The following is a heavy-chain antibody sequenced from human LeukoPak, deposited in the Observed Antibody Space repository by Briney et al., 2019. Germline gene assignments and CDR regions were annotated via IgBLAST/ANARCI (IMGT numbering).Heavy chain of an antibody. V-gene: IGHV3-33*06. Sequence: GRSLSLSCTASGFTFSSYGMHWVRQAPGKGLEWMADIQNNGSNKYYADPVKGRFTISRDTSNNTPYLQMNGLRAEATAVYYWAKGPYSNCVGMELGYYFY. CDR3: AKGPYSNCVGMELGYYFY. CDR2: IQNNGSNK. D-gene: IGHD4-11*01. J-gene: IGHJ4*01. CDR1: GFTFSSYG.